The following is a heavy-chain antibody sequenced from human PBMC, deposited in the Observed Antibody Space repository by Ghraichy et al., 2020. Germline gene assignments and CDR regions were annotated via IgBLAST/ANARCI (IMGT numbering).Heavy chain of an antibody. J-gene: IGHJ4*02. CDR3: VGGAGWLYDY. CDR1: GLTFSDYW. Sequence: GSLNISCAASGLTFSDYWMNWVRQAPGRGLEWVANIKQDGSETNYVDSVKGRFTISRDNARRSLFLQMNNLRVDDTALYYCVGGAGWLYDYWGQGTVVTVSS. V-gene: IGHV3-7*03. CDR2: IKQDGSET. D-gene: IGHD6-19*01.